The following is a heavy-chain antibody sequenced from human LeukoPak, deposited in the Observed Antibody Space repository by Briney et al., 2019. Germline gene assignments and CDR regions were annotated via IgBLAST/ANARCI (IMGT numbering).Heavy chain of an antibody. J-gene: IGHJ4*02. CDR3: ARVPIDPRRCDY. D-gene: IGHD4-17*01. Sequence: SETPSLTCTVSGGSVSSGSPYWGWIRQPPGKGLEWIGYSHYSGSTNYNPSLKSRVTISVDTSKNQFSLKLSSVTAADTAVYFCARVPIDPRRCDYWGQGTLVTVSS. V-gene: IGHV4-61*01. CDR2: SHYSGST. CDR1: GGSVSSGSPY.